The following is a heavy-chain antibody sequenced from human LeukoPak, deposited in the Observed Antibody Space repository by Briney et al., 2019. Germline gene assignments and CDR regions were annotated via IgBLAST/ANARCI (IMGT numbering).Heavy chain of an antibody. J-gene: IGHJ4*02. CDR3: AREFPLPATAIRVYFDY. D-gene: IGHD2-2*02. CDR1: GFTFSSYA. Sequence: GGSLRLSCAASGFTFSSYAMHWVRQAPGKGLEWVAVISYDGSNKYYADSVKGRFTISRDNSKNTLYLQMNSLRAEDTAVYYCAREFPLPATAIRVYFDYWGQGTLVTVSS. CDR2: ISYDGSNK. V-gene: IGHV3-30*04.